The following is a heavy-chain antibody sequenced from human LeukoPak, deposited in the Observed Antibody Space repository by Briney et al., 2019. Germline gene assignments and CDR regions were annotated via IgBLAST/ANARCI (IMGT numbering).Heavy chain of an antibody. J-gene: IGHJ4*02. CDR3: ARDLYYYDSSGYY. V-gene: IGHV3-21*01. D-gene: IGHD3-22*01. Sequence: GGSLRLSCAPSGFTFSSYSMNWVRQAPGKGLEWVSSITSSSSYIYYADSVKGRFTISRDNAKNSLYLQMNSLRAEDTAVYYCARDLYYYDSSGYYWGQGTLVTVSS. CDR2: ITSSSSYI. CDR1: GFTFSSYS.